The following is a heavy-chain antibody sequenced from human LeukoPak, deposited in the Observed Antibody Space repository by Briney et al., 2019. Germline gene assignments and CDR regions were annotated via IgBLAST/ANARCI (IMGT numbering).Heavy chain of an antibody. D-gene: IGHD4-23*01. V-gene: IGHV5-51*01. CDR2: IYFDDSDT. CDR3: GKRRLGGSLHSYDY. Sequence: GESLKISCKASGYRVMDYWIGWVRQTPGKGLEWMGIIYFDDSDTRYSPTFDGQVIISGDKSTATAYLQWSSLKASDTAIYYCGKRRLGGSLHSYDYWGQGPRVTVSS. CDR1: GYRVMDYW. J-gene: IGHJ4*02.